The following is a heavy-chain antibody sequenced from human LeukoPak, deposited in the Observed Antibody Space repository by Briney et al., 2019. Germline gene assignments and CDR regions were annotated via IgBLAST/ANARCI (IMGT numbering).Heavy chain of an antibody. J-gene: IGHJ4*02. CDR1: GGSISSSIYY. CDR3: ASGMITFGGVIGFDY. V-gene: IGHV4-61*05. Sequence: SETLSLTCTVSGGSISSSIYYWGWIRQPPGKGLEWIGYIYYSGSTDYNPSLKSRVTISVDTSKNQFSLKLSSVTAADTAVYYCASGMITFGGVIGFDYWGQGTLVTVSS. D-gene: IGHD3-16*02. CDR2: IYYSGST.